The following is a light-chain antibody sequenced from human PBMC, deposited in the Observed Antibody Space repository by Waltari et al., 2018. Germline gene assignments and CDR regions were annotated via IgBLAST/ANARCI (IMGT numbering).Light chain of an antibody. J-gene: IGKJ4*01. CDR1: QSVLYNSNNKNY. CDR3: QQYYSIPQT. V-gene: IGKV4-1*01. CDR2: WAS. Sequence: DIVMTQSPDSLAMSLGERATTNCKSSQSVLYNSNNKNYLAWYQQKPGQPPKLLIYWASTRESGVPDRFSGSGSGTDFTLTISSLQAEDGAVYYCQQYYSIPQTFGGGTKVKI.